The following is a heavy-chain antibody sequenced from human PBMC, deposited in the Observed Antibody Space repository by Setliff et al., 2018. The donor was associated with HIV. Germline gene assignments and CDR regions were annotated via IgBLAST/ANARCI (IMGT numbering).Heavy chain of an antibody. CDR2: IYYSGST. J-gene: IGHJ4*02. CDR3: ARLRRSSGWSFDY. Sequence: LSLTCTVSGASISSYYWSWIRQPPGKGLEWIGYIYYSGSTNYNPSLKTRVSISIDTSKNQFSLKLTSVTAADSAVYYCARLRRSSGWSFDYWAQGTLVTVSS. V-gene: IGHV4-59*12. CDR1: GASISSYY. D-gene: IGHD6-19*01.